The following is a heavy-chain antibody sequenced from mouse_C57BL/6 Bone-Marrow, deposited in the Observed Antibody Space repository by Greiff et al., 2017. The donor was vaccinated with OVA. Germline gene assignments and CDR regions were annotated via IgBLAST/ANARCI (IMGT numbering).Heavy chain of an antibody. V-gene: IGHV14-3*01. CDR3: ASDYYGSSPWFAY. CDR1: GFNIKNTY. Sequence: EVQLVESVAELVRPGASVKLSCTASGFNIKNTYMHWVKQRPEQGLEWIGRIDPANGNTKYAPKFQGKATITADTSSNTAYLQLSSLTSEDTAIYYCASDYYGSSPWFAYWGQGTLVTVSA. J-gene: IGHJ3*01. D-gene: IGHD1-1*01. CDR2: IDPANGNT.